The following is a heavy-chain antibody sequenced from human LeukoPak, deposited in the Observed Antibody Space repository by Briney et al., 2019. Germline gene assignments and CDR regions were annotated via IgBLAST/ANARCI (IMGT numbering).Heavy chain of an antibody. CDR1: GGSISSYY. CDR2: IYYSGST. Sequence: SETLSLTCTVSGGSISSYYWSWIRQPPGKGLEWIGYIYYSGSTNYNPSLKSRDNISVDTSKNQFSLKLSSVTAAETAVYYCARPPASYGPDAFDIWGQGTMVTVSS. V-gene: IGHV4-59*01. D-gene: IGHD5-18*01. J-gene: IGHJ3*02. CDR3: ARPPASYGPDAFDI.